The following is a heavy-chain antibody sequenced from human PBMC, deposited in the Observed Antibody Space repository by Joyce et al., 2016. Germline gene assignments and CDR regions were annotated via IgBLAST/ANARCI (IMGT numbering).Heavy chain of an antibody. CDR3: ARGGLSSGWFPQFFQY. D-gene: IGHD6-19*01. V-gene: IGHV3-48*01. CDR1: GFTFSSYS. J-gene: IGHJ1*01. Sequence: EVQLVESGGALVQPGGSVRLSCAASGFTFSSYSLSWVRPGPGKGLEWISYISCDMATTQYSDSVKGRFTISRDNAKNSLYLQMSGLTAEDTAIYYCARGGLSSGWFPQFFQYWGQGTLVSVSS. CDR2: ISCDMATT.